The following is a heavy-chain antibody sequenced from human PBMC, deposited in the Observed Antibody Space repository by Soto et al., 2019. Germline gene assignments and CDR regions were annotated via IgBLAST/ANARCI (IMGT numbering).Heavy chain of an antibody. CDR3: AKDGLKYQLLYVDY. J-gene: IGHJ4*02. CDR1: GFTFSSYS. D-gene: IGHD2-2*02. Sequence: GGSLRLSCAASGFTFSSYSMSWVRQAPGKGLEWVSAISGSGGSTYYADSVKGRFTISRDNSKNTLYLQMNSLRAEDTAVYYCAKDGLKYQLLYVDYWGQGTLVTVSS. V-gene: IGHV3-23*01. CDR2: ISGSGGST.